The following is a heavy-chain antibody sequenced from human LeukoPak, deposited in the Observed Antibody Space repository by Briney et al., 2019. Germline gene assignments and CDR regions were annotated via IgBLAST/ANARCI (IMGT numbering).Heavy chain of an antibody. Sequence: GASVKVSCKASRGTFSSYAISWVRQAPGQGLEWMGRIIPILGIANYAQKFQGRVTITADKSTSTAYMELSSLRSEDTAVYYCARDSPSSSWGQGTLVTVSS. CDR3: ARDSPSSS. J-gene: IGHJ5*02. V-gene: IGHV1-69*04. CDR1: RGTFSSYA. CDR2: IIPILGIA. D-gene: IGHD2-2*01.